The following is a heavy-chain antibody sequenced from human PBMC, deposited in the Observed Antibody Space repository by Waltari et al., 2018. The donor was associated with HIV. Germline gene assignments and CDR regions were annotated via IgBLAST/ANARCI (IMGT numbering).Heavy chain of an antibody. D-gene: IGHD3-16*01. CDR1: GFTFSSCN. Sequence: EVQLVESGGGLVKPGGSLRLSCAASGFTFSSCNMNWVRQAAGKGVVGGSSISRSSMYRYYPASGKGRFTSSRDNAKNSLYPQMNSLSAEGTVMYSGARDMRGGDQNNYWGQGTLVTVAS. CDR3: ARDMRGGDQNNY. J-gene: IGHJ4*02. V-gene: IGHV3-21*01. CDR2: ISRSSMYR.